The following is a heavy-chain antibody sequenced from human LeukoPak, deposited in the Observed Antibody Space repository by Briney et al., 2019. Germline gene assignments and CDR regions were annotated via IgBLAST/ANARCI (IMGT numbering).Heavy chain of an antibody. CDR2: IYSGGST. J-gene: IGHJ6*02. CDR1: VFTVSSIY. CDR3: ARLNDSSGYYYSYYYGMDV. V-gene: IGHV3-66*01. D-gene: IGHD3-22*01. Sequence: PGGSLRLSWSASVFTVSSIYMSWVRQAPGKGLEWVSVIYSGGSTYYADSVKGRFTISRDNSKNTLYLQMNSLRAEDTAVYYCARLNDSSGYYYSYYYGMDVWGQGTTVTVSS.